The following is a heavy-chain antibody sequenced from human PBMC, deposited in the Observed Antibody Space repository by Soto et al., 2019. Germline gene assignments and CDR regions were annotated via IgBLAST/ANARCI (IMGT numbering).Heavy chain of an antibody. CDR2: ISGSGGST. Sequence: GGSLRLSCAASGFTFSSYAMSWVRQAPGKGLEWVSAISGSGGSTYYADSVKGRFTISRDNSKNTLYLQMNSLRAEDTAVYYCARGLSMIKFGGVIHKFDYWGQGTLVTVSS. J-gene: IGHJ4*02. CDR1: GFTFSSYA. CDR3: ARGLSMIKFGGVIHKFDY. V-gene: IGHV3-23*01. D-gene: IGHD3-16*02.